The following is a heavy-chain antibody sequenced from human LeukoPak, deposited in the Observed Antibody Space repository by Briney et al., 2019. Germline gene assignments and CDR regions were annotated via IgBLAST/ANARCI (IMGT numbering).Heavy chain of an antibody. CDR2: INPNSGGT. Sequence: GASVKVSCKASGYTLTGYYMHWVRQAPGQGLEWMGWINPNSGGTNYAQKFQGRVTMTRDTSISTAYMELSRLRSDDTAVYYCARGYCSSTSCSYFGSWGQGTLVTVSS. CDR3: ARGYCSSTSCSYFGS. V-gene: IGHV1-2*02. D-gene: IGHD2-2*01. CDR1: GYTLTGYY. J-gene: IGHJ4*02.